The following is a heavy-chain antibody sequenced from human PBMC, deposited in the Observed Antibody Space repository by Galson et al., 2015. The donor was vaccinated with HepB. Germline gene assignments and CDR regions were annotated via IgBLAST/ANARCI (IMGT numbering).Heavy chain of an antibody. V-gene: IGHV3-30*02. CDR3: ARRGTNGMDV. Sequence: SLRLSCAAAGFTLSNYGMHWVRQAPGKGLEWVAFIRYDGSEKYYGDSVKGRFTISKDSSKNTLYLEMNSLRVEDTAVYYCARRGTNGMDVWGQGTTVTVSS. J-gene: IGHJ6*02. CDR2: IRYDGSEK. D-gene: IGHD3-16*01. CDR1: GFTLSNYG.